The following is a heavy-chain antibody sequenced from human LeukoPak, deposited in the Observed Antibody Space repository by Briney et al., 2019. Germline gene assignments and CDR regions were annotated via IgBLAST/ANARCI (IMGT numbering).Heavy chain of an antibody. Sequence: GASVKVSCKASGYTFTSYYMHWVRQAPGQGLEWMGIINPSGGSTSYAQKFQGRVTMTRDTSTSTVYMELSSLRSEDTAVYYCARGQQWLVLRTSLDYWGQGTLVTVSS. CDR3: ARGQQWLVLRTSLDY. CDR1: GYTFTSYY. J-gene: IGHJ4*02. V-gene: IGHV1-46*01. CDR2: INPSGGST. D-gene: IGHD6-19*01.